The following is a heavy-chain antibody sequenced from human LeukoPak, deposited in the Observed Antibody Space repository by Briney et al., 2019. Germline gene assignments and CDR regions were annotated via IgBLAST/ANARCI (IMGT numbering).Heavy chain of an antibody. D-gene: IGHD2-15*01. CDR1: GFTFSTYS. CDR2: ISSSSRTI. Sequence: GGSLRLSCAASGFTFSTYSMNWVRQSPGKGLEWVSYISSSSRTIYYADSVKGRFTISRDNAKNSLSLQMTSLRAEDTAVYYCAKCGTVKDYYFDYWGQGTLVTVSS. J-gene: IGHJ4*02. V-gene: IGHV3-48*01. CDR3: AKCGTVKDYYFDY.